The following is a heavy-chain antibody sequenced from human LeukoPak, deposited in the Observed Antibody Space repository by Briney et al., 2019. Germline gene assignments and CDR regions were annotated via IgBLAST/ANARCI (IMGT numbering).Heavy chain of an antibody. CDR3: ARGGWGNLDNWFAP. D-gene: IGHD1-26*01. V-gene: IGHV4-39*07. CDR1: GGSISSSSYY. CDR2: SHQSGAT. Sequence: SETLSLTCTVSGGSISSSSYYWGWIRQPPGKGLEWIGSSHQSGATYYNPSLKGRVTISQETSKNQLSLKLSSVTAADTAIYYCARGGWGNLDNWFAPWGQGAQVTVSS. J-gene: IGHJ5*02.